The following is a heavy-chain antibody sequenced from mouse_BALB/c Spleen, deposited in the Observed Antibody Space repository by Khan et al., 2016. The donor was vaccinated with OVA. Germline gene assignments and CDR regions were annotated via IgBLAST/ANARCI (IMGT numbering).Heavy chain of an antibody. J-gene: IGHJ2*01. CDR2: TNPTNGRT. CDR1: GYTFTSYW. CDR3: ARSKKIVATYLDY. V-gene: IGHV1S81*02. Sequence: QVQLQQSGAELVKAGASVKMSCKASGYTFTSYWMHWVKQRLGQGLEWFAETNPTNGRTYYNEKFKSKATLTVDKSSSTAYMLLSGPTFEDSAVYYCARSKKIVATYLDYWGQGTTLTVSS. D-gene: IGHD1-1*01.